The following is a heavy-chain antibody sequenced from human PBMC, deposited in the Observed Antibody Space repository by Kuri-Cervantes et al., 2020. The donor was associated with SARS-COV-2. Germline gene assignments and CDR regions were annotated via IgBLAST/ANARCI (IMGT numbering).Heavy chain of an antibody. CDR3: ARAAAGPYYYYYGMDV. CDR1: GFTVSSNY. J-gene: IGHJ6*02. D-gene: IGHD6-13*01. CDR2: IYSGGST. Sequence: GGSLRLSCAASGFTVSSNYMSWVRQAPGKGLEWVSVIYSGGSTYYADSVKGRFTTSRHNSKNTLYLQMNSLRAEDTAVYYCARAAAGPYYYYYGMDVWGQGTTVTVSS. V-gene: IGHV3-53*04.